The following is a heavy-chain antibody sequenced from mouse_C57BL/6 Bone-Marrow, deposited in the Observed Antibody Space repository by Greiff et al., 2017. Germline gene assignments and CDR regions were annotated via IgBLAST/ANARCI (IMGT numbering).Heavy chain of an antibody. CDR1: GYTFTSYW. D-gene: IGHD1-1*01. CDR2: IHPNSGST. Sequence: QVQLQQPGAELVKPGASVKLSCKASGYTFTSYWMHWVKQRPGQGLEWIGMIHPNSGSTNYNEKFKSKATLTVDKSSSTAYMKLSSLTSEDSAVYYCARPITTGVAFDYWGQGTTLTVSS. V-gene: IGHV1-64*01. CDR3: ARPITTGVAFDY. J-gene: IGHJ2*01.